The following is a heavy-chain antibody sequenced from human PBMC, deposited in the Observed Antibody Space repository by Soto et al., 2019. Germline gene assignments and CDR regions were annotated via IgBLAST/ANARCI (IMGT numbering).Heavy chain of an antibody. CDR2: TYFRSKWYN. V-gene: IGHV6-1*01. J-gene: IGHJ5*02. CDR1: GDRVSSNTAS. CDR3: AKGDNLGPKTGYAFDP. D-gene: IGHD5-12*01. Sequence: SQTLPLTCAISGDRVSSNTASWNWIRQSPSRGLEWLGRTYFRSKWYNDYAVSVKSRIIINPDTSNNQFSLQLNSVTPADTAVYFCAKGDNLGPKTGYAFDPWGQGIRVTVSS.